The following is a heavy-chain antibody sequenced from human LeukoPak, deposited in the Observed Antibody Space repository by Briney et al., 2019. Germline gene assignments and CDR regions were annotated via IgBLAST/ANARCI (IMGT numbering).Heavy chain of an antibody. CDR2: ISSGSSAI. Sequence: GGSLRLSCEASGFTFTTYSMNWVRQAPGKGLEWVSIISSGSSAIFSADALKGRFTISRDNSKNTLYLQMNSLRAEDTAVYYCARSINKNWKFDYWGQGTLVTVSS. V-gene: IGHV3-21*04. D-gene: IGHD1-1*01. J-gene: IGHJ4*02. CDR1: GFTFTTYS. CDR3: ARSINKNWKFDY.